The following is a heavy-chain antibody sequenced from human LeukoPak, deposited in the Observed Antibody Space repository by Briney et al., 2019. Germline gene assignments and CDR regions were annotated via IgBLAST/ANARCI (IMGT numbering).Heavy chain of an antibody. CDR1: GYTFTSYD. V-gene: IGHV1-8*03. D-gene: IGHD5-18*01. Sequence: ASVKVSCKASGYTFTSYDINWVRQATGQGLEWMGWMNPNSGNTGYAQKFQGRVTITADESTSTAYMELSSLRSEDTAVYYCAAAEGRYSYGPQPWDNYWGQGTLVTVSS. CDR3: AAAEGRYSYGPQPWDNY. J-gene: IGHJ4*02. CDR2: MNPNSGNT.